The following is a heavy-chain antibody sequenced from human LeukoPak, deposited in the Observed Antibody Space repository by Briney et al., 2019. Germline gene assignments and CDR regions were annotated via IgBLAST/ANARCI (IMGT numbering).Heavy chain of an antibody. CDR3: ARDIGVDAHIDY. CDR1: GFTFSSYA. Sequence: GGSLRLSCAASGFTFSSYALNWVRQAPGKGLEWVSYISSSSSTIHYTDSVKGRFTISRDNAKNSLYLQMNSLRAEDTAVYYCARDIGVDAHIDYWGQRTLVTVST. V-gene: IGHV3-48*01. J-gene: IGHJ4*02. CDR2: ISSSSSTI. D-gene: IGHD2-2*01.